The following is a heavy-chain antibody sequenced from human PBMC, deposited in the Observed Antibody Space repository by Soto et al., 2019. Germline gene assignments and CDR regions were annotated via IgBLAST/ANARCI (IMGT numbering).Heavy chain of an antibody. D-gene: IGHD3-3*02. Sequence: GGSLRLSCAASGFTFSSYAMSWVRQAPWKGLEWVSGISGSGGSTYYADSVKGRFTISRDNSKNTVYLQMNSLRAEDTAVYYCAKVGSLISSHTWGQGTLVTVSS. CDR3: AKVGSLISSHT. CDR1: GFTFSSYA. J-gene: IGHJ5*02. V-gene: IGHV3-23*01. CDR2: ISGSGGST.